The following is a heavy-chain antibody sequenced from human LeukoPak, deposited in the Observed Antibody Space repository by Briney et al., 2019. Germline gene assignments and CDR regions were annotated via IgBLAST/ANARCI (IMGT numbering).Heavy chain of an antibody. CDR1: GFTFSSYW. J-gene: IGHJ4*02. CDR2: IKQDGSEK. D-gene: IGHD6-6*01. Sequence: GGSLRLSCAASGFTFSSYWMSWVRQAPGKGLEWVANIKQDGSEKYYVDSVKGRFTISRDNAKNSLYLQMNSLRAEDTAVYYCARWPYSSSYYFDYWGQGTLVTVSS. CDR3: ARWPYSSSYYFDY. V-gene: IGHV3-7*01.